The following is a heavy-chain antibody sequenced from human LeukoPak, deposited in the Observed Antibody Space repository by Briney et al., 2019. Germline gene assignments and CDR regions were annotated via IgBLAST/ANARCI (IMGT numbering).Heavy chain of an antibody. J-gene: IGHJ4*02. CDR2: INHSGST. D-gene: IGHD1-26*01. CDR1: GGSFSGYY. CDR3: ARDSGSHLY. Sequence: SETLSLTCAVYGGSFSGYYWSWIRQPPGKGLEWIGEINHSGSTNYNPSLKSRVTISVDTSKNQFSLKLSSVTAADTAVYYCARDSGSHLYWGQGTLVTVSS. V-gene: IGHV4-34*01.